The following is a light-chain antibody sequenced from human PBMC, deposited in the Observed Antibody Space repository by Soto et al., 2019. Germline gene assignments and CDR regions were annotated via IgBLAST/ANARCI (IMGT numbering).Light chain of an antibody. CDR2: GAS. Sequence: EIVLTQSPGTLSFSPGERATLSCRASQSVSSNYLAWYQQKPGQAPRLLIYGASSRATGIPDRFSGSGSGTDFTLTVSRLEPEDFAVFYCQQYSTLPHTFGQGTKLEV. V-gene: IGKV3-20*01. CDR1: QSVSSNY. CDR3: QQYSTLPHT. J-gene: IGKJ2*01.